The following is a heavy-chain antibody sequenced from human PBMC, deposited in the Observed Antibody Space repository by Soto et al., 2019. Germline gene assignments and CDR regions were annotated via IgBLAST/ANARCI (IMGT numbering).Heavy chain of an antibody. D-gene: IGHD6-13*01. J-gene: IGHJ4*02. CDR2: MNPNSGNT. V-gene: IGHV1-8*01. CDR3: ARGSSSSWYVFSPYYFDY. Sequence: ASVKVSCKASGYTFTSYDINWVRQATGQGLEWMGWMNPNSGNTGYAQKFQGRVTMTRNTSISTAYMELSSLRSEDTAVYYCARGSSSSWYVFSPYYFDYWGQGTLVPFSS. CDR1: GYTFTSYD.